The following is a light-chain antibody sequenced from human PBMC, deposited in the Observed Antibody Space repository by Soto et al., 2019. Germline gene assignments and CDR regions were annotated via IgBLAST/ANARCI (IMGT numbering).Light chain of an antibody. V-gene: IGKV4-1*01. Sequence: DIVMTQSPDSLAVSLGERATINCKSSQSVLYSSNNKNYLAWYQQKPGQPPKLLIYWTSIRESGVPDRFSGSGSGTDFTLTISNLQAEDVAVYYCQQYYSNPRTFGQGTKLEIK. CDR2: WTS. CDR3: QQYYSNPRT. CDR1: QSVLYSSNNKNY. J-gene: IGKJ2*01.